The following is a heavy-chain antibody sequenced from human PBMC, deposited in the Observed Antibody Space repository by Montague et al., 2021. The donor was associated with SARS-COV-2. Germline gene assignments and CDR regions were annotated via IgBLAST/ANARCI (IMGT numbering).Heavy chain of an antibody. CDR3: ARGRIDVNMIVVVVAGASFYMDV. J-gene: IGHJ6*03. CDR1: GGSFSGYY. V-gene: IGHV4-34*01. Sequence: SETLSLTCAVYGGSFSGYYWTWIRQSPGKGLEWIGEINTSGSTNYNPSLKSRITISGDTPKNQFSLKLTSVTAADTAVYYCARGRIDVNMIVVVVAGASFYMDVWGTGTTVTVSS. D-gene: IGHD3-22*01. CDR2: INTSGST.